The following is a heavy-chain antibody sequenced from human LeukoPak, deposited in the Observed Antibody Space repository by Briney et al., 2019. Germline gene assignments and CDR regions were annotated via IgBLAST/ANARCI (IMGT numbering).Heavy chain of an antibody. CDR1: GFTFSSYA. D-gene: IGHD3-16*01. J-gene: IGHJ4*02. CDR2: ISYDGSNK. V-gene: IGHV3-30-3*01. Sequence: GGSLRLSCAASGFTFSSYAMHWVRQAPGKGLEWVAVISYDGSNKYYADSVKGRFTISRDNSKNTLYLQMNSLRAEDTAVYYCARVGGQFLHFDSGGQGPLVTVS. CDR3: ARVGGQFLHFDS.